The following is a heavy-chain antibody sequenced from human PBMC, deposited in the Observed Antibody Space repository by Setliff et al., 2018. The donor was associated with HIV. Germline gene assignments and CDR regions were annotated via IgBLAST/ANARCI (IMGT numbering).Heavy chain of an antibody. Sequence: PSETLSLTCTLSGGSFGDYHWSWIRQPAGRGLEWIGRIFRSGTTDYKFSLKSRVTISIDTSSTTAYMELSTLRSDDTALYYCARDLIRITPHGDLPFWGQGTLVTVSS. V-gene: IGHV4-4*07. CDR2: IFRSGTT. CDR1: GGSFGDYH. CDR3: ARDLIRITPHGDLPF. J-gene: IGHJ4*02. D-gene: IGHD2-15*01.